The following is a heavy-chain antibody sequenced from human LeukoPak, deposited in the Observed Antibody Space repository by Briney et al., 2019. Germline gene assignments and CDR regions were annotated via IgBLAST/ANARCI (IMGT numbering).Heavy chain of an antibody. V-gene: IGHV3-23*01. CDR1: EFTFSNYG. Sequence: GGTLRLSCAASEFTFSNYGMSWVRQAPGKGLEWVSAISGSGDYTYYADSVKGRFTISRDNSKNTLHLQMNSLRAEDAAVYYCAKGGIAVAGTSYYYMDVWGKGTTVTISS. CDR2: ISGSGDYT. CDR3: AKGGIAVAGTSYYYMDV. J-gene: IGHJ6*03. D-gene: IGHD6-19*01.